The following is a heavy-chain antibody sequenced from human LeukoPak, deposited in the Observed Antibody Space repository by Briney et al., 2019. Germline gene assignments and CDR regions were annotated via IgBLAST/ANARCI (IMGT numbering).Heavy chain of an antibody. J-gene: IGHJ4*02. CDR3: ARDPSGDTSEFDF. V-gene: IGHV1-18*01. CDR2: ISAYNGYT. Sequence: ASVKVSCTASGYTFSSFGISWVRQAPGQGLEWMGWISAYNGYTNYAPDFQGRVTMTTDTSASTAYMELRSLRSDDTAVYYCARDPSGDTSEFDFWGQGTLVTVSS. D-gene: IGHD3-22*01. CDR1: GYTFSSFG.